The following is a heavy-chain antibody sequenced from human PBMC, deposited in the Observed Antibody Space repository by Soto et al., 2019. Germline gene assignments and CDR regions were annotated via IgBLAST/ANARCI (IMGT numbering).Heavy chain of an antibody. Sequence: GGSLRLSCAASGFTFSTYWMHWVRQIPGKGLVWVSHIDSDGSITTYADSVKGRFTISRDNAKNTLYLQMNSLRAEDTAVYYCARVFVPAAYYYYYGMDVCGQGTTVPVSS. D-gene: IGHD2-2*01. CDR3: ARVFVPAAYYYYYGMDV. CDR1: GFTFSTYW. CDR2: IDSDGSIT. V-gene: IGHV3-74*01. J-gene: IGHJ6*02.